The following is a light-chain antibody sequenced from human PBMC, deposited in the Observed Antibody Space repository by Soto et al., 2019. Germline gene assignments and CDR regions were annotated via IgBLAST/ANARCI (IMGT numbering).Light chain of an antibody. CDR3: QQYFSTPVA. J-gene: IGKJ2*01. CDR2: WAS. CDR1: QSVLHSSNNKKH. V-gene: IGKV4-1*01. Sequence: DIVLTQSPESLAVSLGERATINCKSSQSVLHSSNNKKHLAWYQQKPGQPPKLIIYWASTRESGVPDRFSGSGSGTDFTLTVSSLQAEDVAVYYCQQYFSTPVAFGQGTKLEIK.